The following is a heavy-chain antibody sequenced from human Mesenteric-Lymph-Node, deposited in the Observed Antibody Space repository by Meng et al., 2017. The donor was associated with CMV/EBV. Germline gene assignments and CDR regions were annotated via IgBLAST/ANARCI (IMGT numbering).Heavy chain of an antibody. Sequence: CKASGFTFTNYAIRWVRQAPGQGPEWVGWISAYNGNTNYAQKFQGRVTMTTDTSTSTAFMELRSLRSDDTAVYYCARDPGGNLSYFDYWGQGTLVTVSS. D-gene: IGHD3-16*01. CDR1: GFTFTNYA. CDR3: ARDPGGNLSYFDY. V-gene: IGHV1-18*01. CDR2: ISAYNGNT. J-gene: IGHJ4*02.